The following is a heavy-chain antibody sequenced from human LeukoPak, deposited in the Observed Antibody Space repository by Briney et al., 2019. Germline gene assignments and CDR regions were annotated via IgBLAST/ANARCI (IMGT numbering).Heavy chain of an antibody. CDR3: ATLYCSSTSCLDP. CDR2: INPNSGGT. D-gene: IGHD2-2*01. CDR1: GYTFTGYY. V-gene: IGHV1-2*02. Sequence: ASVKVSCKASGYTFTGYYMHWVRQAPGQGLEWRGWINPNSGGTNYAQKFQGRVTMTRDASISTAYMELSRLRSDDTAVYYCATLYCSSTSCLDPWGQGTLVTVSS. J-gene: IGHJ5*02.